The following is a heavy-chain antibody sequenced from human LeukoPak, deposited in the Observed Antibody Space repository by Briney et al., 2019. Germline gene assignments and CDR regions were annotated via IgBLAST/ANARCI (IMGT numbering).Heavy chain of an antibody. Sequence: SQTLSLTCTVSGGSISSDGYYWSWIRQHPGKGLEWIGYIYYSGSTYYNPSLKSRVTISVDTSKNQFSLKLSSVTAADTAVYYCARLPTTVTTSLKEDYWGQGTLVTVSS. CDR3: ARLPTTVTTSLKEDY. D-gene: IGHD4-17*01. CDR1: GGSISSDGYY. V-gene: IGHV4-31*03. J-gene: IGHJ4*02. CDR2: IYYSGST.